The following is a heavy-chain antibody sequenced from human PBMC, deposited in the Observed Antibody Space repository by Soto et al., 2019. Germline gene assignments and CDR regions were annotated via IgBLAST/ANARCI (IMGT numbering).Heavy chain of an antibody. J-gene: IGHJ3*02. CDR3: ARDPTVVKLHAFDI. Sequence: SETLSLTCTVSGGSISSSSYYWGWIRQPPGKGLEWIGSIYYSGSTYYNPSLKSRVTISVDTSKNQFSLKLSSVTAADTAVYYCARDPTVVKLHAFDIWGQGTMVT. CDR2: IYYSGST. D-gene: IGHD4-17*01. CDR1: GGSISSSSYY. V-gene: IGHV4-39*01.